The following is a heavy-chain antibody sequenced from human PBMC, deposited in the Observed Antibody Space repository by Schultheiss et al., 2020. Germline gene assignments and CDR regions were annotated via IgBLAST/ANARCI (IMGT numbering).Heavy chain of an antibody. Sequence: SQTLSLTCTVSGGSISSGGYYWSWIRQHPGKGLEWIGYIYYSSTNYNPSLKSRVTISGDTSKNQFSLKLSSVTAADTAVYYCARRAGGNKFDYWGQGTLVTVSS. CDR1: GGSISSGGYY. CDR2: IYYSST. V-gene: IGHV4-31*03. D-gene: IGHD4-23*01. CDR3: ARRAGGNKFDY. J-gene: IGHJ4*02.